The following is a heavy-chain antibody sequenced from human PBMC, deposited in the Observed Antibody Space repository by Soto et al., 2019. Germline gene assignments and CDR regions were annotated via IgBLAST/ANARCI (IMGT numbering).Heavy chain of an antibody. D-gene: IGHD2-2*02. CDR1: GGSISSYY. Sequence: QVQLQDSGPGLVKPSETLSLTCTFSGGSISSYYWSWIRYPAGKGLEGIGRIYTSGSTNYNPSLKCRVRMSVDTSKNQFSLKLSSVTAADTAVYYCARTIRSAHGFDPWGHGTLVTVSS. CDR3: ARTIRSAHGFDP. CDR2: IYTSGST. J-gene: IGHJ5*02. V-gene: IGHV4-4*07.